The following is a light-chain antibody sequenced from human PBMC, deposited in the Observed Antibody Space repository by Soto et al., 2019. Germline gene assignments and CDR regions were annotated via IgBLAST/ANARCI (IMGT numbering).Light chain of an antibody. CDR2: GAS. V-gene: IGKV1-39*01. J-gene: IGKJ1*01. Sequence: DIQMTQSPSSLSASVGDTVTITCRASQSISIYLNWYQQKPGEAPRLLMYGASSLQSGVPSRFSGSGSGKDFTRTISSLQPEDFATYYCQQSYSTLRTFGQGTKVEIK. CDR3: QQSYSTLRT. CDR1: QSISIY.